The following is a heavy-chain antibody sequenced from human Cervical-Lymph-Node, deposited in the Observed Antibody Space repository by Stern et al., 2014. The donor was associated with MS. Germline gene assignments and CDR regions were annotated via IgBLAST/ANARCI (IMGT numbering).Heavy chain of an antibody. CDR2: IWYDGSNP. V-gene: IGHV3-33*01. CDR3: ASAYSSSHYYFDY. CDR1: VFSFSRYA. D-gene: IGHD6-13*01. Sequence: VQLVESGGGVVQPGRSLRLSCAASVFSFSRYAMHWVRQAPGKGLEWVALIWYDGSNPYYADSVTGRFTISRDNFKNTLYLQMNSLRAEDTAVYYCASAYSSSHYYFDYWGQGTLVTVSS. J-gene: IGHJ4*02.